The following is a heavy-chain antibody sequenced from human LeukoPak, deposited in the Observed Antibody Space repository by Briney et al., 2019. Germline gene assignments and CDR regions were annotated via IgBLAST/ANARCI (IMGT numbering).Heavy chain of an antibody. Sequence: SETLSLTCTVSGGSISSSSYDWGWIRQPPGKGLEWIGNIYYSGSTYYNPSLKSRVTISVDTSKNQFSLKLSSVTAADTAVCYCASSPVWAVTTRVGFDYWGQGTLVTVSS. D-gene: IGHD4-17*01. CDR3: ASSPVWAVTTRVGFDY. V-gene: IGHV4-39*01. J-gene: IGHJ4*02. CDR1: GGSISSSSYD. CDR2: IYYSGST.